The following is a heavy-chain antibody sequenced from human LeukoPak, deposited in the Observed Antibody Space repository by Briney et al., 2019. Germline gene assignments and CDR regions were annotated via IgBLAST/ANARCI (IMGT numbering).Heavy chain of an antibody. D-gene: IGHD3-22*01. J-gene: IGHJ5*02. V-gene: IGHV4-39*02. CDR3: ARVTMIVVVNWFDP. Sequence: PSETLSLTCTVSGESISSSNYYWGWIRQPPGKGLEWIGSIHYSGSTYYNPSLKSRVTISVDTSKNHFTLKVTSVTAADTAVYYCARVTMIVVVNWFDPWGQGTLVTVSS. CDR2: IHYSGST. CDR1: GESISSSNYY.